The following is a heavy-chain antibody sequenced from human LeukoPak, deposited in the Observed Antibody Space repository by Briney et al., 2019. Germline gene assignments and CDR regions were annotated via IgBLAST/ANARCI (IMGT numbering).Heavy chain of an antibody. V-gene: IGHV3-11*01. CDR3: ARVAAAYDGFDI. J-gene: IGHJ3*02. CDR1: RVTFSVTY. Sequence: GGALRHSSAPPRVTFSVTYMSSIRHAPQERLERVSYISSSGSSIYYEDSVKGRFTISRDNAKNSLYLQMNSLRAEDTAVYYCARVAAAYDGFDIWGQGTMVTVSS. D-gene: IGHD6-13*01. CDR2: ISSSGSSI.